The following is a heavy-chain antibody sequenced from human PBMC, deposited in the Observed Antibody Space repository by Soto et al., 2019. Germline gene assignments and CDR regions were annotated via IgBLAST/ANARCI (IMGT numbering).Heavy chain of an antibody. CDR2: ISDRGDTT. J-gene: IGHJ4*02. D-gene: IGHD1-1*01. V-gene: IGHV3-23*01. CDR1: GFTIRSNA. CDR3: AKDKPGTTCFDY. Sequence: PGGSLRLTCVASGFTIRSNAMYWVRQAPGKGLGWFLGISDRGDTTHYAESVKGRFTISRDTSKNTLYLQLNTLRADGTAVYYCAKDKPGTTCFDYWGQGTLVTVSS.